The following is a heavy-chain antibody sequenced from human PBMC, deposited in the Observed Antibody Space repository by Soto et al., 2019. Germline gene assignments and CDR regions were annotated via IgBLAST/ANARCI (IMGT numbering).Heavy chain of an antibody. CDR2: ISAYNGNT. J-gene: IGHJ6*02. CDR3: ARDGRVKKYYDFWSGYPGMDX. Sequence: VSVKGSCKASGYTFTSYGISWVRQAPGQGLEWMGCISAYNGNTNYAQKVQGRVTMTTDTSTSTAYMELRSLRSDDTSVYYCARDGRVKKYYDFWSGYPGMDXWRQGTSVT. CDR1: GYTFTSYG. D-gene: IGHD3-3*01. V-gene: IGHV1-18*04.